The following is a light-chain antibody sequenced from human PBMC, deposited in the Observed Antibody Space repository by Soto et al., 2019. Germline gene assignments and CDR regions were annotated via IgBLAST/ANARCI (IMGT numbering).Light chain of an antibody. V-gene: IGKV3-15*01. J-gene: IGKJ1*01. CDR3: QKYGSSPRT. Sequence: IVMTQSPATLSLSPGERATFSCRTSQNIRTNLAWYQQKTGQVPRLLIYGESTRATGVPDRFSGSGSGTEFILTISRLQSEDFAVYYCQKYGSSPRTCGQGTKVDIK. CDR1: QNIRTN. CDR2: GES.